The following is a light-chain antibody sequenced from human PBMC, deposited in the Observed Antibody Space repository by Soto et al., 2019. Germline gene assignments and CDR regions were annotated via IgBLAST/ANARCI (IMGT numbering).Light chain of an antibody. J-gene: IGLJ3*02. CDR2: EDN. V-gene: IGLV6-57*03. CDR3: QSYDSSPWV. Sequence: NFMLTQPHSVSESPGKTVTISCTRSSGSIASNYVQWYQQRPGSATTTVIYEDNQRPSGVPDRFSGSIDSSSNSASLTISGLKTEDEADYYCQSYDSSPWVFGGGTKVTVL. CDR1: SGSIASNY.